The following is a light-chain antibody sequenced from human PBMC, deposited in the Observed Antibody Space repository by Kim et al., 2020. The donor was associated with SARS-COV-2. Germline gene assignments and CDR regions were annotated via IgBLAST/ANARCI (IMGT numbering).Light chain of an antibody. CDR1: QDIRGD. V-gene: IGKV1-17*02. Sequence: ASIGDRVISTGRASQDIRGDVDWYQHKPGNAPKRLSYAASNLHRGVPFRFRGSGSGTEFTLTINNVQPEDFATYYCLQYYGYPRYSFGQGTKLEI. CDR2: AAS. CDR3: LQYYGYPRYS. J-gene: IGKJ2*03.